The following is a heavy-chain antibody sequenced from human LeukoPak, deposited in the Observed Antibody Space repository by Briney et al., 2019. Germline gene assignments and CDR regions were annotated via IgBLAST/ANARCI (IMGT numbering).Heavy chain of an antibody. CDR2: INPNSGGT. CDR1: GYTFTGYY. CDR3: ARTRGYGDFYFDY. J-gene: IGHJ4*02. V-gene: IGHV1-2*02. Sequence: ASVKVSCKASGYTFTGYYMHWVRQAPGQGLEWMGWINPNSGGTNYAQKFQGRVTMTRDTSISTAYLELSRLRSDDTAVYYCARTRGYGDFYFDYWGQGTLVTVSS. D-gene: IGHD4-17*01.